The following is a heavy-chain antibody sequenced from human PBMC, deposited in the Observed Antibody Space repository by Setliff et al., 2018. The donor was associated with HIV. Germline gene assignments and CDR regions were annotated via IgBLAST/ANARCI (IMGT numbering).Heavy chain of an antibody. CDR3: ARHLEYRGAYYYYYMDV. J-gene: IGHJ6*03. CDR1: GGSISSSSYY. CDR2: IYYSGST. V-gene: IGHV4-39*01. D-gene: IGHD2-2*02. Sequence: KASETLSLTCTVSGGSISSSSYYWGWIRQPPGKGLEWIGSIYYSGSTYYNPSLKSRVTISVDTSKNQFSLKLSSVTAADTAVYYCARHLEYRGAYYYYYMDVWGKGTTVTVSS.